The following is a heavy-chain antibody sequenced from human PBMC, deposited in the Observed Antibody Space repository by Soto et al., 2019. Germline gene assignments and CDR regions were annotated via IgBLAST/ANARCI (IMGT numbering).Heavy chain of an antibody. J-gene: IGHJ4*02. CDR3: AKVAFSSGSSYYFDY. Sequence: GGSLRLSCAASGFTFDDYAMHWVRQAPGKGLEWVSGISWNSGSIGYADSVKGRFTISRDNAKNSLYLQMNSLRAEDTALYYCAKVAFSSGSSYYFDYWGQGTLVTVSS. CDR2: ISWNSGSI. CDR1: GFTFDDYA. V-gene: IGHV3-9*01. D-gene: IGHD6-19*01.